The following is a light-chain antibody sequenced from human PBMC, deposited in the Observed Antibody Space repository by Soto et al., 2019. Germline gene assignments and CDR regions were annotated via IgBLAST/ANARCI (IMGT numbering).Light chain of an antibody. Sequence: QSALTQPRSVSGSPGQSVTISCTGTNSDVGGYNYVSWYQQYPGKAPKLMIYEVSNRPSGVSNRFSGSKSGNTASLTISGLQAEDEADYYCSSYTSSSTLVFGGGTKLTVL. CDR1: NSDVGGYNY. J-gene: IGLJ2*01. V-gene: IGLV2-14*01. CDR3: SSYTSSSTLV. CDR2: EVS.